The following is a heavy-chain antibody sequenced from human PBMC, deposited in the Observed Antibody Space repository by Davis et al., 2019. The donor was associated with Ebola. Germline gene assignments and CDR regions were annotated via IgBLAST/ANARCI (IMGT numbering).Heavy chain of an antibody. CDR1: GYTFKNSA. CDR2: ISAYNGNT. D-gene: IGHD1-26*01. Sequence: AASVKVSCKASGYTFKNSAISWVRQAPGQGLGWMGWISAYNGNTAYAQILQGRVTMTTDTSTGTAYMELRSLRSDDTAVYFCARTSIVGTTTTASDIWGQGTMVTVSS. J-gene: IGHJ3*02. CDR3: ARTSIVGTTTTASDI. V-gene: IGHV1-18*01.